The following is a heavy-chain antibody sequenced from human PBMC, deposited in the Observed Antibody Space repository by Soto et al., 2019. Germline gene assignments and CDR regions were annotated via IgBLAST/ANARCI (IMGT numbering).Heavy chain of an antibody. J-gene: IGHJ4*02. Sequence: PGGSLRLSCAASGFTFSTYSMNWVRQAPGKGLEWVSYISSSSSTIFYTDSVKGRFTVSRDNAKNSLYLQMNSLRAEDTAVYYCATPTYYYDSSGPPAYWGKGTLVTVSS. CDR1: GFTFSTYS. D-gene: IGHD3-22*01. V-gene: IGHV3-48*01. CDR2: ISSSSSTI. CDR3: ATPTYYYDSSGPPAY.